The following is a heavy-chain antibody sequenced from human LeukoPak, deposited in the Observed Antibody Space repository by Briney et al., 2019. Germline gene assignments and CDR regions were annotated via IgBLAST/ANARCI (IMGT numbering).Heavy chain of an antibody. CDR3: ARAPLVIQFGWWFAL. CDR2: ISGSGDTI. J-gene: IGHJ5*02. D-gene: IGHD3-9*01. Sequence: GGSLTLTCGASGFTFSRYEMNWIRQAPGKGLEWISYISGSGDTIYYADPVKGRFTISRDNAKNSLYLQRNSLKAEDTAVYHCARAPLVIQFGWWFALWGQGNLVIVSS. V-gene: IGHV3-48*03. CDR1: GFTFSRYE.